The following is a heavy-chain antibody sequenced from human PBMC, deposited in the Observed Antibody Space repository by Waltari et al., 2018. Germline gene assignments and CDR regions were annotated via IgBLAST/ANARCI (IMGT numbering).Heavy chain of an antibody. D-gene: IGHD3-10*01. CDR2: IYPGDSDT. Sequence: EVQLVQSGAEVKKPGESLKISCKGSGYSFTSYWIGWVRQMPGKGLEWMGIIYPGDSDTSYSPSFQGQVTISADKSISTAYLQWSSLKASDTAMYYCATYGRTFEESRGYYFDYWGQGTLVTVSS. CDR3: ATYGRTFEESRGYYFDY. J-gene: IGHJ4*02. V-gene: IGHV5-51*03. CDR1: GYSFTSYW.